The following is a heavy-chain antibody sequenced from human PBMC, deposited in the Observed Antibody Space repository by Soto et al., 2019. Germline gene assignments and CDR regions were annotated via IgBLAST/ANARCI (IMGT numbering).Heavy chain of an antibody. J-gene: IGHJ6*02. V-gene: IGHV1-18*01. Sequence: QVQLVQSGAEVKKPGASVKVSCKASGYTFTSYGISWVRQAPGQGPEWMGWFSAYNGNTNYAQKLQGRVNMTTDTSTSTAYMELRSLRSDDTAVYYCARDRLRITIFGVVRGGMDVWGQGTTVTVSS. D-gene: IGHD3-3*01. CDR3: ARDRLRITIFGVVRGGMDV. CDR1: GYTFTSYG. CDR2: FSAYNGNT.